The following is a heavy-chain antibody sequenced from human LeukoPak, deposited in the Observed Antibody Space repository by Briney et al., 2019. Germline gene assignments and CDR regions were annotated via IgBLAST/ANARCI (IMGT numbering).Heavy chain of an antibody. V-gene: IGHV3-23*01. J-gene: IGHJ3*02. CDR3: ARMDGDVLDAFDI. CDR2: ILGLGGAGRT. D-gene: IGHD4-17*01. Sequence: GGSLRLSCSASGFSFSSDGMSWVRQAPGKGLEWVSGILGLGGAGRTYYADSVKGRFTISRDNSKNTLYLQMNSLRAEDTAMYYCARMDGDVLDAFDIWGQGTMVTVSS. CDR1: GFSFSSDG.